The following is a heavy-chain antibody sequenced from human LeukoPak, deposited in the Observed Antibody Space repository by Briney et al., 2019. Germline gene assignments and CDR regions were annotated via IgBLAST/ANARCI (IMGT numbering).Heavy chain of an antibody. V-gene: IGHV3-23*01. Sequence: GGSLRLSCAASGFTFSSYAMSWVRQAPGKGLEWVSAISGSGGSTYYADSVKGRFTISRDNSKNTLYLQMNSLRAEDTAVYYCAKDTYTVTTTLTYFGYWGQGTLVTVSS. D-gene: IGHD4-17*01. CDR3: AKDTYTVTTTLTYFGY. CDR2: ISGSGGST. J-gene: IGHJ4*02. CDR1: GFTFSSYA.